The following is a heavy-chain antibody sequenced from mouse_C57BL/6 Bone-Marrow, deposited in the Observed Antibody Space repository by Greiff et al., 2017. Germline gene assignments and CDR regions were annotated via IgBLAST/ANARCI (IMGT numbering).Heavy chain of an antibody. D-gene: IGHD1-1*01. Sequence: EVQGVESGAELVKPGASVKLSCTASGFNIKDYYMHWVKQRTEQGLEWIGRIDPEDGETKYAPKFQGKATITADTSSNTAYLQLSSLTSEDTAVYYCARTTVVGHWYFDVWGTGTTVTVSS. CDR3: ARTTVVGHWYFDV. CDR2: IDPEDGET. J-gene: IGHJ1*03. V-gene: IGHV14-2*01. CDR1: GFNIKDYY.